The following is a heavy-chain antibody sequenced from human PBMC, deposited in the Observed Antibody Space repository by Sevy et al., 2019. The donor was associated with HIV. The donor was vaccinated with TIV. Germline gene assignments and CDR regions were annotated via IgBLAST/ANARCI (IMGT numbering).Heavy chain of an antibody. D-gene: IGHD2-2*01. CDR2: IYPGDSDI. V-gene: IGHV5-51*01. J-gene: IGHJ3*02. CDR3: ARQILGDSSTWYFPEAFDI. Sequence: GESLKISCKGSGYSFTKYWIGWVRQMPGKGLEWMGIIYPGDSDIRYSPSFPGQVTFSVDKSISTAYLQWSSLKASDTAMYYCARQILGDSSTWYFPEAFDIWGQGTMVTVSS. CDR1: GYSFTKYW.